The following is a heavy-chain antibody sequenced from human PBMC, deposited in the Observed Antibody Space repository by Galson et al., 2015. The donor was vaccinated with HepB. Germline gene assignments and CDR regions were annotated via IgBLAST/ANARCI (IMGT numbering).Heavy chain of an antibody. CDR1: GFTFSSYA. D-gene: IGHD2-2*01. V-gene: IGHV3-30*04. J-gene: IGHJ6*02. Sequence: SLRLSCAASGFTFSSYAMHWVRQAPGKGLEWVAVISYDGSNKYYADSVKGRFTISRDNSKNTLYLQMNSLRAEDTAVYYCGRWGSEYQLLYGMDVWGQGTTVTVSS. CDR2: ISYDGSNK. CDR3: GRWGSEYQLLYGMDV.